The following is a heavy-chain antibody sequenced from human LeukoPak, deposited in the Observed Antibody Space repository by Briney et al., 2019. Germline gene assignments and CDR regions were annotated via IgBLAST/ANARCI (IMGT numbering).Heavy chain of an antibody. CDR2: IYPDGRT. V-gene: IGHV3-53*01. D-gene: IGHD3-10*01. Sequence: GGSLRLSCAASGFAVSTNYMSWVRQAPGKGLEWVSVIYPDGRTYYADSVKGRFTISSDISNDKLFLQMTSLRAEDTAVYYCAKLKGWYGEGYFDYWGPGTLVTVSS. CDR1: GFAVSTNY. J-gene: IGHJ4*02. CDR3: AKLKGWYGEGYFDY.